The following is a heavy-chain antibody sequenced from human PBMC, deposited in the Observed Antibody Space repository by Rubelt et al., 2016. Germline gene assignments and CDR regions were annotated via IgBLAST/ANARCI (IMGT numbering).Heavy chain of an antibody. D-gene: IGHD3-9*01. J-gene: IGHJ6*02. V-gene: IGHV4-31*02. CDR2: GST. Sequence: GSTYYNPSLKSRVTISVDTSKNQFSLKLSSVTAADTAVYYCERSIYDIWTHFYYGMDVWGQGTTVTVSS. CDR3: ERSIYDIWTHFYYGMDV.